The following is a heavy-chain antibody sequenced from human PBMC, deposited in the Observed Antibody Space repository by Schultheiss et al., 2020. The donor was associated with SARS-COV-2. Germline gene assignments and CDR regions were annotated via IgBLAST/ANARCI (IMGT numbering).Heavy chain of an antibody. D-gene: IGHD2-2*01. CDR3: ARGRARGVVVPLDP. V-gene: IGHV4-59*12. CDR2: IYYSGST. J-gene: IGHJ5*02. CDR1: GGSISSYY. Sequence: SETLSLTCTVSGGSISSYYWSWIRQPPGKGLEWIGYIYYSGSTNYNPSLKSRVTISVDTSTNQFSLKLHSVTAADTAVYYCARGRARGVVVPLDPWGQGTLVTVSS.